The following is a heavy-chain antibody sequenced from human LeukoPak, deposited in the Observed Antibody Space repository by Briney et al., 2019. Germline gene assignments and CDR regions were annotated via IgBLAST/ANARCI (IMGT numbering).Heavy chain of an antibody. CDR1: GFTFSSYA. CDR3: ARDTQWWELRGAFDI. CDR2: ISGSGGST. J-gene: IGHJ3*02. D-gene: IGHD1-26*01. Sequence: GGSLRLSCAASGFTFSSYAMSWVRQAPGKGLEWVSAISGSGGSTYYADSVKGRFTISRDNSKNSLYLQMNSLRAEDTAVYYCARDTQWWELRGAFDIWGQGTMVTVSS. V-gene: IGHV3-23*01.